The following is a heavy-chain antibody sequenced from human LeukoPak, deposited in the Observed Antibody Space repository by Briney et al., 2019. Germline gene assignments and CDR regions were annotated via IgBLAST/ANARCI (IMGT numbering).Heavy chain of an antibody. CDR2: ISNNGGST. CDR1: GFTFSSYA. J-gene: IGHJ3*02. D-gene: IGHD1-7*01. CDR3: ADIPHFGLELLHAFDI. Sequence: GGSLRLSCAASGFTFSSYAMSWVRQAPGKGLEWVSVISNNGGSTYYADSVKGRFTISRDNSKNTLYLQMNSLRAEDTAVYYCADIPHFGLELLHAFDIWGQGTMVTVSS. V-gene: IGHV3-23*01.